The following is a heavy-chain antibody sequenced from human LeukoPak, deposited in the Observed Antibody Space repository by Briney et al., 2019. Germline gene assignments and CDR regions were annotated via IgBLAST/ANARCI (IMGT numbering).Heavy chain of an antibody. Sequence: GGSLRLSCEASGFTFSAYAMTWVRQAPGQGLEWVSSIGSDNKPHYSESVKGRFAISRGNSKSMLFLQLNSLRAEDTALYYCARDQHYYVAMDVWGQGTTVTVSS. CDR3: ARDQHYYVAMDV. J-gene: IGHJ6*02. CDR1: GFTFSAYA. CDR2: IGSDNKP. D-gene: IGHD3-10*02. V-gene: IGHV3-23*01.